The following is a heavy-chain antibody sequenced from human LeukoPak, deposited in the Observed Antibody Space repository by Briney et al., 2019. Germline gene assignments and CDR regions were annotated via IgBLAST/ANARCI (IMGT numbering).Heavy chain of an antibody. CDR2: INSDGSST. J-gene: IGHJ4*02. D-gene: IGHD7-27*01. CDR3: VSIPGD. Sequence: GGSLRLSCAASGFTFSSYWMHWVRQAPGKGLVWVSRINSDGSSTGYADSVKGRFTISRDNAKNTPYLQMNTLRAEDTAVYYCVSIPGDWGQGILVTVSS. CDR1: GFTFSSYW. V-gene: IGHV3-74*01.